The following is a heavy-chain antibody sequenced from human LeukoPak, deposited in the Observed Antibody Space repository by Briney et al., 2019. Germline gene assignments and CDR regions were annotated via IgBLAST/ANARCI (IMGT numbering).Heavy chain of an antibody. J-gene: IGHJ3*02. CDR2: IYSGGST. D-gene: IGHD5-12*01. CDR3: ATSNSGYESVAFDI. Sequence: PGGSLRLSCAGSGFSFSSFAMTWVRQAPGKGLEWVSVIYSGGSTYYADSVKGRFTISRHNSKNTLYLQMDSLRAEDTAVYYCATSNSGYESVAFDIWGQGTMVTVSS. CDR1: GFSFSSFA. V-gene: IGHV3-53*04.